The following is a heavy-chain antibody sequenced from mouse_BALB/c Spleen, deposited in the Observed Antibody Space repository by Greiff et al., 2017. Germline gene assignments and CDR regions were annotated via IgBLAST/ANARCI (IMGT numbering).Heavy chain of an antibody. CDR2: ISSGGGST. CDR3: TRGSQLDYFDY. CDR1: GFAFSSYD. D-gene: IGHD2-12*01. Sequence: EVMLVESGGGLVKPGGSLKLSCAASGFAFSSYDMSWVRQTPEKRLEWVAYISSGGGSTYYPDTVKGRFTISRDNAKNTLYLQMSSLKSEDTAMYYCTRGSQLDYFDYWGQGTTLTVSS. J-gene: IGHJ2*01. V-gene: IGHV5-12-1*01.